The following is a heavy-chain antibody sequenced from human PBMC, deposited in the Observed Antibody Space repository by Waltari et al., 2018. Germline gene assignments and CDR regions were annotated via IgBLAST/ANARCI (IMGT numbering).Heavy chain of an antibody. D-gene: IGHD6-13*01. CDR3: ARAGIAAAGPGFFDY. V-gene: IGHV4-39*07. CDR2: IYYSGST. CDR1: GGSISSSSYY. J-gene: IGHJ4*02. Sequence: QLQLQESGPGLVKPSETLSLTCTVSGGSISSSSYYWGWIRQPPGKGLEWIGSIYYSGSTYYNPSLKSLVTISVDTSKNQFSLKLSSVTAADTAVYYCARAGIAAAGPGFFDYWGQGTLVTVSS.